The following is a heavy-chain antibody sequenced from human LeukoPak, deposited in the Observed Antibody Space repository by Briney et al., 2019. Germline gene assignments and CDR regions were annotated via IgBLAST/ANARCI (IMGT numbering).Heavy chain of an antibody. CDR3: AKRPSIIVGVSNWFDP. CDR2: ITSGSRYM. Sequence: GGSLRLSCAASGFTFTSYNMNWVRQAPGKALEWVSSITSGSRYMYYGDSVKGRFTISRDNSKNTLYLQMNSLRAEDTAVYYCAKRPSIIVGVSNWFDPWGQGTLVAVSS. V-gene: IGHV3-21*04. J-gene: IGHJ5*02. D-gene: IGHD1-26*01. CDR1: GFTFTSYN.